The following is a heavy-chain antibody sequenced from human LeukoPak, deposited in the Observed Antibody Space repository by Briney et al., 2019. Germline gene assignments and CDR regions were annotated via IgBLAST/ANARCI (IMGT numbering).Heavy chain of an antibody. Sequence: PGGSLRLSCAASGFTFTSAWMSWVRQAPGKGLEWVGRIKGKTAAGAPDYVASVKGRFTISRDDSKNTLFLQMNSLKTEDTAVYYCITGDYDFWSGFYSPNHYFDYWGQGTLVTVSS. CDR3: ITGDYDFWSGFYSPNHYFDY. V-gene: IGHV3-15*01. CDR2: IKGKTAAGAP. J-gene: IGHJ4*02. CDR1: GFTFTSAW. D-gene: IGHD3-3*01.